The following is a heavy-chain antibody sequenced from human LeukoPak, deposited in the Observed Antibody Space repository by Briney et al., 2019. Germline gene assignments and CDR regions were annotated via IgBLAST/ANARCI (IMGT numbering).Heavy chain of an antibody. V-gene: IGHV3-74*01. J-gene: IGHJ3*02. CDR2: INTEDSAT. CDR1: GFIFSSHF. Sequence: PGGSLRVSCAASGFIFSSHFMHWVRQALGKGLGWVSRINTEDSATSYADCVEGRLTISIDNAKNTLSLQMNNLGAEDTAVYYCARGRYFFASGSPHAFDIWGRRTMVTVSA. CDR3: ARGRYFFASGSPHAFDI. D-gene: IGHD3-10*01.